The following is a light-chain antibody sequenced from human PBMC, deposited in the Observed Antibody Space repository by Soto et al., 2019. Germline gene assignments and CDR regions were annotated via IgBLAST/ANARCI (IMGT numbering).Light chain of an antibody. J-gene: IGLJ2*01. CDR2: DNN. Sequence: QSVLTQPPSVSGAPGQRVTISCTGSSSNIGAGYDVHWYQQLPGTAPKLLIYDNNNRPSGVPDRFSGSKSGTSASLAITGLQAEDEADYYCQSYDSSLSGSVFGGGTKLTAL. V-gene: IGLV1-40*01. CDR1: SSNIGAGYD. CDR3: QSYDSSLSGSV.